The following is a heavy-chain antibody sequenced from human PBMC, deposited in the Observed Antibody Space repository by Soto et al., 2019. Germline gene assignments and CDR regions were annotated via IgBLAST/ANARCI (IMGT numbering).Heavy chain of an antibody. J-gene: IGHJ6*03. Sequence: GGSLRLSCAASGFTFSDYYMSWIRQAPGKGLEWVPYISSSGSTIYYADSVKGRFTISRDNAKNSLYLQMNSLRAEDTAVYYCARARNAYYDILTGSYYMDVWGKGTTVTVSS. CDR1: GFTFSDYY. D-gene: IGHD3-9*01. CDR2: ISSSGSTI. CDR3: ARARNAYYDILTGSYYMDV. V-gene: IGHV3-11*01.